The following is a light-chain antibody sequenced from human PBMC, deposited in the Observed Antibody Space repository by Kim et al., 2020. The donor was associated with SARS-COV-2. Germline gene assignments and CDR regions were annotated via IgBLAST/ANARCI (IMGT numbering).Light chain of an antibody. CDR1: QSVGSN. V-gene: IGKV3-15*01. CDR3: QQYNNWPRT. Sequence: EIVMTQSPATLSVSPGERATLSCRASQSVGSNLAWYQQKPGQVPRLLIYGASTRATGIPARFGGTGSGTEFTLTISSLESEDFVIYYCQQYNNWPRTFGQGTKVDIK. J-gene: IGKJ1*01. CDR2: GAS.